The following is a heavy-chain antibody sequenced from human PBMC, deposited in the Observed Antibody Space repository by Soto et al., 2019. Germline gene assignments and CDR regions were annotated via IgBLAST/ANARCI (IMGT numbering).Heavy chain of an antibody. V-gene: IGHV4-30-4*01. Sequence: SETLSLTCTVSGGSISSDDYYWSWIRQPPGKGLEWIGYIYYSGSTYYNPSLKSRVTISVDTSKNQFSLKLSSVTAADTAVYYCARIVATIVPNWFDPWGQGTLVTVSS. CDR1: GGSISSDDYY. J-gene: IGHJ5*02. D-gene: IGHD5-12*01. CDR3: ARIVATIVPNWFDP. CDR2: IYYSGST.